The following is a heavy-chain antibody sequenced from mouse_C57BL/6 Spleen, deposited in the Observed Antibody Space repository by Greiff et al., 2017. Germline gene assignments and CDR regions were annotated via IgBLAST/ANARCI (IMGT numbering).Heavy chain of an antibody. V-gene: IGHV1-64*01. Sequence: QVQLQQPGAELVKPGASVKLSCKASGYTFTSYWMHWVKQRPGQGLEWIGMIHPNSGSTNYNEKFKSKATLTVDKSSSTAYMQLSSLTSEDSAVXYCARSGYYYGSSPYYFDYWGQGTTLTVSS. CDR2: IHPNSGST. CDR3: ARSGYYYGSSPYYFDY. D-gene: IGHD1-1*01. CDR1: GYTFTSYW. J-gene: IGHJ2*01.